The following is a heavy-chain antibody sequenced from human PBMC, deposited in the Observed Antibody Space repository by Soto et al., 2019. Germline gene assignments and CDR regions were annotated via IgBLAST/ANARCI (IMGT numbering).Heavy chain of an antibody. Sequence: ASVKVSCKASGYTFTSYGISWVRQAPGQGPEWMGWISGHTGNTNHPQSLQGRVTITADESTSTAYMELSSLRSEDTAVYYCAKSEESGYGQYNWFDPWGQGTLVTVSS. CDR2: ISGHTGNT. CDR3: AKSEESGYGQYNWFDP. CDR1: GYTFTSYG. J-gene: IGHJ5*02. D-gene: IGHD5-12*01. V-gene: IGHV1-18*04.